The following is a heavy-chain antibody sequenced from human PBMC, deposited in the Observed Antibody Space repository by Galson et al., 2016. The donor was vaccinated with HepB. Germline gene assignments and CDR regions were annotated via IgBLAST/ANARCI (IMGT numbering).Heavy chain of an antibody. J-gene: IGHJ6*03. D-gene: IGHD1-26*01. CDR2: LSGSGATI. CDR1: GFTFSSFA. Sequence: SLRLSCAASGFTFSSFAMSWVRQVPGKGLEWVAGLSGSGATIWYADSVRGRFTISRDNSKNTFYLQMNSLRGEETGVYYCAKFKGLIVSRYCMDVWGKGTPVAVSS. CDR3: AKFKGLIVSRYCMDV. V-gene: IGHV3-23*01.